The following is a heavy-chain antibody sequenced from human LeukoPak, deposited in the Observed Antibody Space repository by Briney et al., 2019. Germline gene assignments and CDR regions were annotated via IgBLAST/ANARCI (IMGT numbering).Heavy chain of an antibody. CDR1: GFTFSTYG. CDR2: IRYDGNNK. CDR3: AKIEGKYQLANVPDH. V-gene: IGHV3-30*02. Sequence: PGGSLRLSCAASGFTFSTYGMHWVRQAPGKDLEWVAFIRYDGNNKYYADFVKGRFTISRDNSKNTLYLHMNSLRTEDTAVYYCAKIEGKYQLANVPDHWGQGTLVTVSS. D-gene: IGHD2-2*01. J-gene: IGHJ4*02.